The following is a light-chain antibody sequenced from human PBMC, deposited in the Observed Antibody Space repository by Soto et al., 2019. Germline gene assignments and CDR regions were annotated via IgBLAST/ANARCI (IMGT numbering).Light chain of an antibody. V-gene: IGKV3D-15*01. CDR2: GAS. CDR3: QQYNNWPPLT. CDR1: QSVSSSY. J-gene: IGKJ4*01. Sequence: PCTLSLSPCEIASLSCSSSQSVSSSYLAWYQQKPGQAPRLLIYGASSRATGIPDRFSGSGSETEFTLTISSLQSEDFAVYYCQQYNNWPPLTFGGGTKVDIK.